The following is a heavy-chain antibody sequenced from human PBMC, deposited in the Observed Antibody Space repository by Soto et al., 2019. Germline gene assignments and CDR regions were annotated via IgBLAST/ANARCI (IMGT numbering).Heavy chain of an antibody. Sequence: SETLSLTCAVYGGSFSGYYWSWIRQPPGKGLEWIGEINHSGSTNYNPSLKSRVTISVDTSKNQFSLKLSSVTAADTAVYYCARVSGRYYDSSGPPNWFDPWGQGTLVTVSS. J-gene: IGHJ5*02. CDR3: ARVSGRYYDSSGPPNWFDP. CDR2: INHSGST. D-gene: IGHD3-22*01. V-gene: IGHV4-34*01. CDR1: GGSFSGYY.